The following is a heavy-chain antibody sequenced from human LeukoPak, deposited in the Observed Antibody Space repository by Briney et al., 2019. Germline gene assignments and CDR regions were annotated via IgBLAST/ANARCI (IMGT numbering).Heavy chain of an antibody. CDR1: GFTFSSYA. D-gene: IGHD3-16*02. V-gene: IGHV3-23*01. Sequence: GGSLRLSCAASGFTFSSYAMSWVRQAPGKGLEWVSAISGSGGSTYYADSVKGRFTISRDNSKNTLYLQMNSLRAEDTAVYYCAKLTPPHDYVWGSYHYAHDYWGQGTLVTVSS. J-gene: IGHJ4*02. CDR3: AKLTPPHDYVWGSYHYAHDY. CDR2: ISGSGGST.